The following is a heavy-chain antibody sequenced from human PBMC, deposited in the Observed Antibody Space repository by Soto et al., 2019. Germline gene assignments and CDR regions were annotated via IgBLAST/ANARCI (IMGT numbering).Heavy chain of an antibody. CDR2: ISSSSSTI. CDR1: GFTFSSYS. V-gene: IGHV3-48*01. J-gene: IGHJ2*01. D-gene: IGHD6-13*01. CDR3: ASSGIAAAVGDWYFDL. Sequence: EVQLVESGGGLVQPGGSLRLSCAASGFTFSSYSMNWVRQAPGKGLEWVSYISSSSSTIYYADSVKGRFTISRDNAKNSLYLQMNSLRAEDTAVYYCASSGIAAAVGDWYFDLWGRGTLVTVSS.